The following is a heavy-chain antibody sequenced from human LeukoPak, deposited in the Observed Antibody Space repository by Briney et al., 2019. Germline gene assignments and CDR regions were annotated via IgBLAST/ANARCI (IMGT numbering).Heavy chain of an antibody. CDR1: GGTFSSYA. CDR2: IIPIFGTA. Sequence: ASVKVSCKASGGTFSSYAISWVRQAPGQGLEWMGGIIPIFGTANYAQKFQGRVTITTDESTSTAYMELSSLRSEDTAVYYCAREGSGSYPYAFDIWGQGTMVIVSS. V-gene: IGHV1-69*05. CDR3: AREGSGSYPYAFDI. J-gene: IGHJ3*02. D-gene: IGHD3-3*01.